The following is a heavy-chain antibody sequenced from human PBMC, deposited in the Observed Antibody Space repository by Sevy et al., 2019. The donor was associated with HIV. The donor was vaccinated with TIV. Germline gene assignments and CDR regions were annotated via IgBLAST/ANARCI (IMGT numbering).Heavy chain of an antibody. CDR1: GFTFSSYW. CDR3: ARDLVLSVAPEYYFDY. Sequence: GGSLRLSCAASGFTFSSYWMSWVRQAPGKGLEWVAKIKQDGSEKYYVDSLKGRFTISRNNAKNSLYLQMNSLRAEDTAVYYCARDLVLSVAPEYYFDYWGQGTLVTVSS. V-gene: IGHV3-7*01. CDR2: IKQDGSEK. J-gene: IGHJ4*02. D-gene: IGHD3-10*01.